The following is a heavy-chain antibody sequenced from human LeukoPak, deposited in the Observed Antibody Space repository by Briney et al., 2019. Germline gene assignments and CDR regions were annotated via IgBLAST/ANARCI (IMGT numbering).Heavy chain of an antibody. V-gene: IGHV4-34*01. CDR1: GGSFSGYY. Sequence: PSETLSLTCAVYGGSFSGYYWSWIRQPPGKGLEWIGEINHSGSTNYNPSLKSRATISVDTSKNQFSLKLSSVTAADTAVYYCARGIGCSGGSCYSYWYFDLWGRGTLVTVSS. CDR2: INHSGST. D-gene: IGHD2-15*01. CDR3: ARGIGCSGGSCYSYWYFDL. J-gene: IGHJ2*01.